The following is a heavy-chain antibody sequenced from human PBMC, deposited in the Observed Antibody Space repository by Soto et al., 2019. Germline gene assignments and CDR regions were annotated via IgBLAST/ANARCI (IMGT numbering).Heavy chain of an antibody. CDR1: GASISGFY. D-gene: IGHD1-1*01. Sequence: KPSETLSLTCTVSGASISGFYWSWIRKSAGRGLEWIGRIYAIGTTDYNPSLKSRVMMSVDTSKKQFSLKLRSVTAADTAVYYCARDGTKTLRDWFDPWGQGISVTRLL. CDR2: IYAIGTT. CDR3: ARDGTKTLRDWFDP. V-gene: IGHV4-4*07. J-gene: IGHJ5*02.